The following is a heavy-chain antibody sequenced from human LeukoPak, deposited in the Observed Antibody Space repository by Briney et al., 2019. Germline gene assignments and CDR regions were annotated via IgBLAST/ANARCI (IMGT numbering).Heavy chain of an antibody. CDR2: TYTSGST. D-gene: IGHD2-15*01. Sequence: SETLSLTCTVSGGSISSGSYYWSWIRQPAGKGLEWIGRTYTSGSTNYNPSLKSRVTISVDTSKNQFSLKLSSVTAADTAVYYCARASYCSGGSCYSLNYWGQGTLVTVSS. CDR1: GGSISSGSYY. V-gene: IGHV4-61*02. CDR3: ARASYCSGGSCYSLNY. J-gene: IGHJ4*02.